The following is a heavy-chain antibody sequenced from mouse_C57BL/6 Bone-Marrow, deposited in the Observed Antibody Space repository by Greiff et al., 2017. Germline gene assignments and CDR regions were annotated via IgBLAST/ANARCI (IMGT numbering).Heavy chain of an antibody. V-gene: IGHV1-22*01. CDR2: INPNNGGT. CDR3: ARDGYYSYAMDY. D-gene: IGHD2-3*01. J-gene: IGHJ4*01. CDR1: GYTFTDYN. Sequence: GQLQQSGPELVKPGASVKMSCKASGYTFTDYNMHWVKQSHGKSLEWIGYINPNNGGTSYNQKFKGKATLTVNKSSSTAYMELRSLTSEDSAVYYCARDGYYSYAMDYWGQGTSVTVSS.